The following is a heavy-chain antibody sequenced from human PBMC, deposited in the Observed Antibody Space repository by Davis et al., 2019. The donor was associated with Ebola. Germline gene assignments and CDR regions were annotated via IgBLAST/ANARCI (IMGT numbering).Heavy chain of an antibody. V-gene: IGHV3-53*01. J-gene: IGHJ6*02. CDR2: IYSGGST. Sequence: GESLKISCAASGFTVSSNYMSWVRQAPGKGLEWVPVIYSGGSTYYADSVKRRFTISRDNSKNTLYLQMNSLRAEDTAVYYCARDLVRLHMDVWGQGTTVTVSS. CDR1: GFTVSSNY. D-gene: IGHD4-11*01. CDR3: ARDLVRLHMDV.